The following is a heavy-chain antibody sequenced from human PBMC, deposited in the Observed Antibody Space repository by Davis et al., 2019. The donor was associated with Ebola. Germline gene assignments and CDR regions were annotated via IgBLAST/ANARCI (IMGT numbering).Heavy chain of an antibody. D-gene: IGHD3-3*01. CDR2: MAQDGSQI. J-gene: IGHJ4*02. Sequence: GESLKISCAASGISFGTNWMSWVRQAPGKGLERVANMAQDGSQIYYVDSVKGRFTISRDNAKNSLYLQMNSLRVEDTAVYYCCQFWSGYFTYWGQGALVTVSS. V-gene: IGHV3-7*01. CDR3: CQFWSGYFTY. CDR1: GISFGTNW.